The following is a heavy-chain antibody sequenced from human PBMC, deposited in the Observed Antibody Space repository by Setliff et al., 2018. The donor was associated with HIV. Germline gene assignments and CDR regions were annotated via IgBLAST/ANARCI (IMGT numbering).Heavy chain of an antibody. CDR2: IYHTGST. CDR3: ARGIRDGYKAYYFDY. D-gene: IGHD5-12*01. Sequence: SLETLSLTCAVSGYSISNGYYWGWIRQPPGKGLEWIGSIYHTGSTNYNPSLKSRVTISVDTSKNQFSLKLSSVTAADTAVYYCARGIRDGYKAYYFDYWGQGTLVTVSS. CDR1: GYSISNGYY. V-gene: IGHV4-38-2*01. J-gene: IGHJ4*02.